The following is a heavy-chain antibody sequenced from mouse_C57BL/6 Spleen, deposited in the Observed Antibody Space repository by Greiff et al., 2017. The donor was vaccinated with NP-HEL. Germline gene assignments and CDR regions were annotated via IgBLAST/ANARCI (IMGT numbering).Heavy chain of an antibody. CDR3: ARTLHYGSSFPLDY. CDR1: GFSLTSYA. V-gene: IGHV2-9-1*01. Sequence: VKLVESGPGLVAPSQSLSITCTVSGFSLTSYAISWVRQPPGKGLEWLGVIWTGGGTNYNSALKSRLSISKDNSKSQVFLKMNSLQTDDTARYYCARTLHYGSSFPLDYWGQGTTLTVSS. J-gene: IGHJ2*01. D-gene: IGHD1-1*01. CDR2: IWTGGGT.